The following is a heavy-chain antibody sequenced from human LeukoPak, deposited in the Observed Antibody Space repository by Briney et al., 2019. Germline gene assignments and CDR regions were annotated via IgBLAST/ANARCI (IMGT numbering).Heavy chain of an antibody. V-gene: IGHV1-18*01. Sequence: EASVKVSCKASGYAFTSYGISWVRQAPGQGLEWMGWISAYNGNTNYAQKLQGRVTMTTDTSTSTAYMELRSLRSDDTAVYYCARDREENYYDSSGSDYWGQGTLVTVSS. CDR2: ISAYNGNT. D-gene: IGHD3-22*01. J-gene: IGHJ4*02. CDR1: GYAFTSYG. CDR3: ARDREENYYDSSGSDY.